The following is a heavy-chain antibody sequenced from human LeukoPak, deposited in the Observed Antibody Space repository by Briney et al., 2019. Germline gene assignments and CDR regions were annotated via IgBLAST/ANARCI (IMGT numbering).Heavy chain of an antibody. CDR3: ARVLRRWLQAGYNAFDI. Sequence: PGGSLRLSCAASGFTFDDYGMSWVRQAPGKGLEWVSGINWNGGSTGYADSVKGRFTISRDNAKNSLYLQMNSLRAEDTALYHCARVLRRWLQAGYNAFDIWGQGTMVTVSS. D-gene: IGHD5-24*01. CDR2: INWNGGST. J-gene: IGHJ3*02. CDR1: GFTFDDYG. V-gene: IGHV3-20*01.